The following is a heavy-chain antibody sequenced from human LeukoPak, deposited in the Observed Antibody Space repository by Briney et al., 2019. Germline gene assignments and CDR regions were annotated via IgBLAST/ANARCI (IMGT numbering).Heavy chain of an antibody. CDR1: GFTFSTYW. Sequence: GGSLRLSCAASGFTFSTYWMHWVRQAPGKGLEWVGHIKTTADGATTDYSAPVKGRFTLSRDDSKSTVYLQMNSLEIEDTAVYYCTTGCIGGGCYEYYFGYWGQGTLVTVSS. CDR2: IKTTADGATT. D-gene: IGHD2-15*01. J-gene: IGHJ4*02. CDR3: TTGCIGGGCYEYYFGY. V-gene: IGHV3-15*01.